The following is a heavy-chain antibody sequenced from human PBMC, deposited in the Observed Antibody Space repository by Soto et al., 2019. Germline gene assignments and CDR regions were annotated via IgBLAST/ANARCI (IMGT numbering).Heavy chain of an antibody. J-gene: IGHJ4*02. CDR3: ARLLAAGGPPHFDY. V-gene: IGHV4-59*08. Sequence: QVQLQESGPGLVKPSETLSLTCSVSGGSIRSYYWTWIRQPPGKGLEWIGHIYYTGSTNYNPSLKSRVTISLDTSKNQSSLKLNAGTAADPAVYYCARLLAAGGPPHFDYWGQGTLVTVSS. CDR1: GGSIRSYY. CDR2: IYYTGST. D-gene: IGHD6-13*01.